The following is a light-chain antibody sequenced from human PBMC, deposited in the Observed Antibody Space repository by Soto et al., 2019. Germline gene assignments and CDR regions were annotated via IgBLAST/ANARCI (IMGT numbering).Light chain of an antibody. CDR2: RNN. J-gene: IGLJ3*02. CDR3: AAWDDSLSGWV. V-gene: IGLV1-47*01. CDR1: SSNIGSNY. Sequence: QSVLTQPPSASGTPGQRVTISCSGSSSNIGSNYVYWYQQLPGTAPKLLIYRNNQRPSGVPDRFSGSKSGTSASLAISGLRSEDEADSYCAAWDDSLSGWVFGGGTKVTLL.